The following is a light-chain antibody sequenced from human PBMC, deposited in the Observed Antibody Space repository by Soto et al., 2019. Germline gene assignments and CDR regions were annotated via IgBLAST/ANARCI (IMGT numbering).Light chain of an antibody. CDR1: QSLLHSNGYNY. CDR2: LGS. V-gene: IGKV2-28*01. CDR3: MQALQTQT. Sequence: TQPASVSGSPGQSITISCRSSQSLLHSNGYNYLDWYLQKPGQSPQLLIYLGSNRASGVPDRFSGSGSGTDFTLKISRVEAEDVGVYCCMQALQTQTFGQGTKV. J-gene: IGKJ1*01.